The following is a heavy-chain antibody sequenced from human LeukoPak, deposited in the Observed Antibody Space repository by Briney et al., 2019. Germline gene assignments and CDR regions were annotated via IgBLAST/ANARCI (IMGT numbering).Heavy chain of an antibody. Sequence: SETLSLTCNVSGGSISSNTYFWGWIRRPPGKGLEWIGSIRYSGSTYYNPSLKSRVTISVDTSNNQFSLHLTSLTAADTAVYYCATSDTVSTYNWFDPWGLGTLATV. CDR2: IRYSGST. D-gene: IGHD5/OR15-5a*01. V-gene: IGHV4-39*01. CDR3: ATSDTVSTYNWFDP. CDR1: GGSISSNTYF. J-gene: IGHJ5*02.